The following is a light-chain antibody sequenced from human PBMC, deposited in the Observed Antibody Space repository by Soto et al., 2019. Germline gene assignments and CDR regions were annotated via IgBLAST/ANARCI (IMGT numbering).Light chain of an antibody. CDR1: QSVSSY. V-gene: IGKV3-11*01. J-gene: IGKJ5*01. CDR2: DAS. Sequence: IGLTQSPATLSLSPGERATLHCRASQSVSSYLAWYQQKPGQAPRLLIYDASNRATGIPARFSGSGSGTDFTLTISSLAPEDFAVYYCQQRSNWPPTFGQGTRLEI. CDR3: QQRSNWPPT.